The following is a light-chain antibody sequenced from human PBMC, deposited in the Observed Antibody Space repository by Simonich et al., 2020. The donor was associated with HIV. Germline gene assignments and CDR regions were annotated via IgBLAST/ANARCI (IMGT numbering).Light chain of an antibody. CDR2: DVS. J-gene: IGLJ1*01. CDR3: SSYTISSTYV. V-gene: IGLV2-14*03. Sequence: QSALTQPASVSGSPGQSITISCTGTSSDVGSYNFFSWYQQHPGKAPKLMIYDVSNRPSGVSNRFSGSKSGNTASLTISGLQAEDEADYYCSSYTISSTYVFGTGTKVTVL. CDR1: SSDVGSYNF.